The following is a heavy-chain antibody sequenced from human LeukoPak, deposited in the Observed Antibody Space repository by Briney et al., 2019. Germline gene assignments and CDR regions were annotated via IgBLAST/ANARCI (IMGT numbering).Heavy chain of an antibody. J-gene: IGHJ4*02. V-gene: IGHV3-30*02. Sequence: GGSLRLSCAASGFSFSSCGMHWVRQAPGKGLEWVAFTRYDGSNKYYADSVKGRFTISRDNSNNTMYLQINSLRAEDTAVYYCAKDAAPIVVRGYYFDYWGQGTLVTVSS. D-gene: IGHD3-22*01. CDR1: GFSFSSCG. CDR2: TRYDGSNK. CDR3: AKDAAPIVVRGYYFDY.